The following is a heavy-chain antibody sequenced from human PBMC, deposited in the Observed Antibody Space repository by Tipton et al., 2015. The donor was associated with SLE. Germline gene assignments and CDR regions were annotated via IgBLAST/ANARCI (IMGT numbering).Heavy chain of an antibody. CDR1: GGSISSYY. CDR3: AREKSWGSNWYFDL. J-gene: IGHJ2*01. CDR2: IYYSGST. V-gene: IGHV4-59*01. Sequence: TLSLTCTVSGGSISSYYWSWIRQPPGKGLEWIGYIYYSGSTNYNPSLKSRVTISVDTSKNQFSLKLSSVTAADTAVYYCAREKSWGSNWYFDLWGRGTLVTVSS. D-gene: IGHD3-16*01.